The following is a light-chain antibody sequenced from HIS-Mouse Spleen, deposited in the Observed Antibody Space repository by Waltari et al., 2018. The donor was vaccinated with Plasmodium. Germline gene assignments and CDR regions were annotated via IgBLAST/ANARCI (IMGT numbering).Light chain of an antibody. CDR1: NIGSQT. Sequence: SYELTQPLSVSVALGQTARITCGGNNIGSQTVHGYRQKPGQAPVLGIYRDNNRPSGIPEQIYGANSGNTATLTNSGAQAGDEADYYGQVWDSSTVVFGGGSKLTVL. V-gene: IGLV3-9*01. J-gene: IGLJ2*01. CDR2: RDN. CDR3: QVWDSSTVV.